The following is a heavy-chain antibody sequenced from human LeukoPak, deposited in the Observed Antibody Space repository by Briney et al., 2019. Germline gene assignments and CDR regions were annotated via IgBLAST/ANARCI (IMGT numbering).Heavy chain of an antibody. V-gene: IGHV4-34*01. D-gene: IGHD6-13*01. J-gene: IGHJ4*02. CDR1: GGSFSGYY. CDR3: ARGRYLTTLGGAAAGFLDY. Sequence: SETLSLTCGVYGGSFSGYYWNWIRQSPGKGLEWIGEINHSGSTNYNPSLKSRVTMSVDTSQKQFSLRLMSVRAADTAVYYCARGRYLTTLGGAAAGFLDYWGQGTVVTVSS. CDR2: INHSGST.